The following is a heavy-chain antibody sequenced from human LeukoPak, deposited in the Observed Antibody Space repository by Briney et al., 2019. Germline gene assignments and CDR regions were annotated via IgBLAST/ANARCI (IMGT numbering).Heavy chain of an antibody. CDR3: ARSIGSSSSP. Sequence: ASVKVSCKASGYTFITYDINWVRQATGQGLEWMGWMDPKSGNTAYAQNFQGRVTITRNTSITTAYMELTSLTSEDTAIYYCARSIGSSSSPWGQGTLVSVSS. D-gene: IGHD6-13*01. CDR2: MDPKSGNT. V-gene: IGHV1-8*03. CDR1: GYTFITYD. J-gene: IGHJ5*02.